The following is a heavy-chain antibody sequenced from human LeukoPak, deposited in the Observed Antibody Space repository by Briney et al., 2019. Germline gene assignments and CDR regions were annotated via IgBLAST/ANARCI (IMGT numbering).Heavy chain of an antibody. Sequence: ASVKVSCKASGYTFTSYGISWVRQAPGQGLEWMGWISAYNGNTNYAQKLQGRVTMTTDTSTSTAYMELRSLRSDDTAVYYCARDLLTGYDILTGYPPLAYWGQGTLATVSS. V-gene: IGHV1-18*04. CDR3: ARDLLTGYDILTGYPPLAY. J-gene: IGHJ4*02. CDR1: GYTFTSYG. CDR2: ISAYNGNT. D-gene: IGHD3-9*01.